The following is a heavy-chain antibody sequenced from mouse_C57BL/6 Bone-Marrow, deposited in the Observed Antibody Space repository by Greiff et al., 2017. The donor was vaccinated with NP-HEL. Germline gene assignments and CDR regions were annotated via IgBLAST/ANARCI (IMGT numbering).Heavy chain of an antibody. Sequence: EVMLVESGGGLVQPGGSLKLSCAASGFTFSDSYMYWVRQTPEKRLEWVAYISNGGGSTYYPDTVKGRFTISRDNAKNTLYLQMSRLKSEDTAMYYCARRDSSGFPFAYWGQGTLVTVSA. V-gene: IGHV5-12*01. CDR3: ARRDSSGFPFAY. D-gene: IGHD3-2*02. CDR2: ISNGGGST. J-gene: IGHJ3*01. CDR1: GFTFSDSY.